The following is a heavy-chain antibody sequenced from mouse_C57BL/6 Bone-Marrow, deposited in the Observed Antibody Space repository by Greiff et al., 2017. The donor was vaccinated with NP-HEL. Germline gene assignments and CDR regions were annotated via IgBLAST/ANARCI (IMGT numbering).Heavy chain of an antibody. CDR3: ARDWDDYAMDY. V-gene: IGHV1-59*01. Sequence: QVQLQQPGAELVRPGTSVKLSCKASGYTFTSYWMHWVKQRPGQGLEWIGVIDPSDSSTNYNQKFKGKATLTVDTSSSTAYMQLSSLTSEDSAVYYCARDWDDYAMDYWGQGTSVTVSS. CDR2: IDPSDSST. CDR1: GYTFTSYW. J-gene: IGHJ4*01. D-gene: IGHD4-1*01.